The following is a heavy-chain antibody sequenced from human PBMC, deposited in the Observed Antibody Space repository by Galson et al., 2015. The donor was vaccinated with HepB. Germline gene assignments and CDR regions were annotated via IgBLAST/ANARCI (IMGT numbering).Heavy chain of an antibody. D-gene: IGHD7-27*01. CDR2: FDPEDGET. V-gene: IGHV1-24*01. CDR3: ATWGFRTGWAFDI. Sequence: SVKVSCKVSGYTLTELSMHWVRQAPGKGLEWMGGFDPEDGETIYAQKFQGRVTMTEDTSTDTAYMELSSLRSEDTAVYYCATWGFRTGWAFDIWGQGTMVTVSS. CDR1: GYTLTELS. J-gene: IGHJ3*02.